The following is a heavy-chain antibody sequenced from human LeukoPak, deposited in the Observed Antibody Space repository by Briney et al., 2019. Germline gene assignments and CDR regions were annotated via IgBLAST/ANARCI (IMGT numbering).Heavy chain of an antibody. Sequence: SETLSLTCAVSGYSISSDYYWGWIRQPPGKGLELIGSIYHSGTTYYNPFLKSRVTISIDTSKNQFSLKLSSVTAADTAVYYCTRLRGVTTYYFDYWGQGTLVTVSS. J-gene: IGHJ4*02. CDR2: IYHSGTT. D-gene: IGHD4-17*01. V-gene: IGHV4-38-2*01. CDR3: TRLRGVTTYYFDY. CDR1: GYSISSDYY.